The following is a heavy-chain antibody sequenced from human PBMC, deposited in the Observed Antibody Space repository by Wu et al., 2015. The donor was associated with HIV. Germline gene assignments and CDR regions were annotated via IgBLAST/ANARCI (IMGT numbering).Heavy chain of an antibody. V-gene: IGHV1-18*01. CDR3: ARGQRNWYFDL. CDR1: GYTFTNYG. Sequence: QVQLVQSGAEVKKPGASVKVSCRASGYTFTNYGISWLRQAPGQGLEWMGWISTYSGDSNYAERLQDRITMTTDTSTTTAYMEMRGLRSDDTAVYYCARGQRNWYFDLWAVAPWSLSP. J-gene: IGHJ2*01. CDR2: ISTYSGDS.